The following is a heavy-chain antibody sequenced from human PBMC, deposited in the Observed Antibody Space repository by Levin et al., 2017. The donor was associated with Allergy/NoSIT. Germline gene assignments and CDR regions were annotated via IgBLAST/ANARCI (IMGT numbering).Heavy chain of an antibody. J-gene: IGHJ6*02. D-gene: IGHD2-15*01. CDR1: GYSFTSYW. V-gene: IGHV5-51*01. CDR3: AQIVVVAASGSHYDYGMDV. CDR2: IYPGDSDA. Sequence: GESLKISCKGSGYSFTSYWIAWVRQMPGKGLEWVGSIYPGDSDARYSPSFQGQVTISADESISTAYLQWSSLKASDTAMYYCAQIVVVAASGSHYDYGMDVWGQGTTVTVSS.